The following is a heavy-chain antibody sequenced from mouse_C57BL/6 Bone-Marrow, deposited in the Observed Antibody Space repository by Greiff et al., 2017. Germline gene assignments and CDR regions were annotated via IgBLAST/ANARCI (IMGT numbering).Heavy chain of an antibody. CDR2: IDPSDSYT. CDR1: GYTFTSYW. J-gene: IGHJ4*01. Sequence: QVQLQQPGAELVMPGASVKLSCKASGYTFTSYWMHWVKPRPGQGLEWIGEIDPSDSYTNYNQKFKGKSTLTVDKSSSTAYMQLSSLTSEDSSVEYCARLGTTIPYYAMDYWGQGTAVTVSS. V-gene: IGHV1-69*01. D-gene: IGHD2-3*01. CDR3: ARLGTTIPYYAMDY.